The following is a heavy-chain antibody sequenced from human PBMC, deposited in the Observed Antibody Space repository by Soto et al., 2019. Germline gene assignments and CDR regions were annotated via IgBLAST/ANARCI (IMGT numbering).Heavy chain of an antibody. Sequence: QVQLVESGGGVVQPGRSLRLSCASSGFSFSNHGMQWVRQAPGKGLEWVAITSYDGFIKDSADDVKGRFTISRDNSKNTLFLQMASLRAEDSAVYYCAKDLTASGGHSGTLNYYSGMDVWGQGTTVIVSS. CDR2: TSYDGFIK. CDR1: GFSFSNHG. CDR3: AKDLTASGGHSGTLNYYSGMDV. D-gene: IGHD3-10*01. J-gene: IGHJ6*02. V-gene: IGHV3-30*18.